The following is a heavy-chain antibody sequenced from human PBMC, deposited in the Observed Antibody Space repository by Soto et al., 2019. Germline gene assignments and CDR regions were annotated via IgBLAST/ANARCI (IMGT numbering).Heavy chain of an antibody. J-gene: IGHJ6*02. D-gene: IGHD2-15*01. CDR1: GGTFSSYA. V-gene: IGHV1-69*01. Sequence: QVQLVQSGAEVKKPGSSVKVSCKASGGTFSSYAISWVRQAPGQGLEWMGGIIPIFGTANYAQKFQGRVTITADESTSTVYMELSSLRSDDTAVYYCARACSGGSCSYYYYGMDVWGQGTTVTVSS. CDR2: IIPIFGTA. CDR3: ARACSGGSCSYYYYGMDV.